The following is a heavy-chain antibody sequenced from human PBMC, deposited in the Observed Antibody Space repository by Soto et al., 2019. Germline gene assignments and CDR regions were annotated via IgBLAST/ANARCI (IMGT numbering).Heavy chain of an antibody. V-gene: IGHV3-7*01. CDR2: IKQDGSEK. J-gene: IGHJ4*02. CDR3: ARGVGQDYYDSSGFDY. Sequence: GGSLRLSCAASGFTFSSYWMSWVRQAPGKGLEWVANIKQDGSEKYYVDSVKGRFTISRDNAKNSLYLQMNSLRAEDTAVYYCARGVGQDYYDSSGFDYWGQGTLVTVSS. CDR1: GFTFSSYW. D-gene: IGHD3-22*01.